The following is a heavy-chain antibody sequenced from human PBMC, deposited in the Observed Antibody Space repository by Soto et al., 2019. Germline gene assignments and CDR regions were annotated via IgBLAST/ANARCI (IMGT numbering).Heavy chain of an antibody. Sequence: XGTLSLTCSVSGGSINSYWWSWIRQPSGKGLEWIGRVYSSGTTDYNPSLNSRATMSVETSKNQFSLKLSSVTAADTAVYYCARDIGSYAYGEGYWGQGIQVTVSS. V-gene: IGHV4-4*07. J-gene: IGHJ4*02. D-gene: IGHD3-10*01. CDR1: GGSINSYW. CDR2: VYSSGTT. CDR3: ARDIGSYAYGEGY.